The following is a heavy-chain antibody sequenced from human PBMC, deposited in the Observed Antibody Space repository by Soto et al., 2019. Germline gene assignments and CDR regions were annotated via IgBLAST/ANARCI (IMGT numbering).Heavy chain of an antibody. V-gene: IGHV4-39*01. J-gene: IGHJ3*02. D-gene: IGHD3-22*01. CDR3: ARIPPYYYDSSGSAFDI. CDR2: IYYSGST. CDR1: GGSISSSSYY. Sequence: QLQLQESGPGLVKPSETLSLTCTVSGGSISSSSYYWGWIRQPPGKGLEWIGSIYYSGSTYYNPSLKSRVPISVDTSKNQFSLKLSSVTAADTAVYYCARIPPYYYDSSGSAFDIWGQGTMVTVSS.